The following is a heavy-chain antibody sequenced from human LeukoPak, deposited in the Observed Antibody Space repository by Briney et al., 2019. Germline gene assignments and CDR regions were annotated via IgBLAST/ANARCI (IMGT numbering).Heavy chain of an antibody. Sequence: TGGSLRLSCAASGFTFSSYTLNWVRQAPGKGLEWVSSISSSSIYIYYADSVKGRFTISRDNAKKSLYLQMNSLRAEDTAVYYCARDLVYYDSSGADYWGQGTLVTVSS. CDR2: ISSSSIYI. CDR3: ARDLVYYDSSGADY. CDR1: GFTFSSYT. J-gene: IGHJ4*02. D-gene: IGHD3-22*01. V-gene: IGHV3-21*01.